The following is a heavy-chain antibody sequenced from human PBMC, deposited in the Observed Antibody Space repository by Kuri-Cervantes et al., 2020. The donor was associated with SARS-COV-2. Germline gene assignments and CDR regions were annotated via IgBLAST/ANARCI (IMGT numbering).Heavy chain of an antibody. Sequence: GESLKISCAASGFTVSSNYMSWVRQAPGKGLEWVSVIYSGGSTYYADSVKGRFTISRDNAKNSLYLQMNSLRAEDTAVYYCARDVYDYVWGSYRYTSPFDYWGQGTLVTVSS. CDR2: IYSGGST. J-gene: IGHJ4*02. V-gene: IGHV3-53*01. D-gene: IGHD3-16*02. CDR3: ARDVYDYVWGSYRYTSPFDY. CDR1: GFTVSSNY.